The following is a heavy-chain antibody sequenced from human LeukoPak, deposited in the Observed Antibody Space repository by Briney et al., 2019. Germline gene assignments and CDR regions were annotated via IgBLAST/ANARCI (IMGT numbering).Heavy chain of an antibody. D-gene: IGHD3-3*01. Sequence: ETLSLTCAVYGGSFSGYYWSWIRQPPGKGLEWIGEINHSGSTNYNPSLKSRVTISVDTSKNQFSLKLSSVTAADTAVYYCARGIHYDFWSGYYRYFDYWGQGTLVTVSS. CDR2: INHSGST. CDR3: ARGIHYDFWSGYYRYFDY. CDR1: GGSFSGYY. J-gene: IGHJ4*02. V-gene: IGHV4-34*01.